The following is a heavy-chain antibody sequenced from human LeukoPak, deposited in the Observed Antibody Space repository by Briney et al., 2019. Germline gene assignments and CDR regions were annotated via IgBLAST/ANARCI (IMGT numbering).Heavy chain of an antibody. CDR3: ARVGQSSTSCFDY. CDR2: IYHSGST. CDR1: GGSLSSSNW. V-gene: IGHV4-4*02. Sequence: SGTLSLTCAVSGGSLSSSNWWGWVRQPPGKGLEGIGEIYHSGSTNYNPSLKSRVTISVDKSKNQFSLKLSSVTAADTAVYDCARVGQSSTSCFDYWGQGTLVTVSS. J-gene: IGHJ4*02. D-gene: IGHD2-2*01.